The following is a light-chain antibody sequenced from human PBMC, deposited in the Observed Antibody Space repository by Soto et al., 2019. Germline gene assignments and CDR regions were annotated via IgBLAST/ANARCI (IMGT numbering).Light chain of an antibody. CDR1: SSDVGGYNF. CDR2: DVG. Sequence: QSALTQPASVSGSPVQSIAISCTGTSSDVGGYNFVSWYQQHPGKPPKLMIFDVGDRASGSSIRFSGSKSGNTASLNISGLQAGDEAYDYFSSYTRTNPYVFGTGTNLTV. V-gene: IGLV2-14*01. CDR3: SSYTRTNPYV. J-gene: IGLJ1*01.